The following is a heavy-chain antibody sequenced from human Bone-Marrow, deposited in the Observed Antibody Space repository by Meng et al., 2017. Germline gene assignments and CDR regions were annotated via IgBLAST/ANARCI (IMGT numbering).Heavy chain of an antibody. CDR1: GASISSSHW. J-gene: IGHJ5*02. V-gene: IGHV4-4*02. CDR3: ARAAYDIWSGYAP. D-gene: IGHD3-3*01. Sequence: QGPLQESGPGLVKPSGTLSLTCAVSGASISSSHWWGWVRQPPGKGLEWIGEIYHDGSTNYTTSLKSRVTISVDKSKNQFSLKLSSVTAADTAVYYCARAAYDIWSGYAPWGQGSLVTVSS. CDR2: IYHDGST.